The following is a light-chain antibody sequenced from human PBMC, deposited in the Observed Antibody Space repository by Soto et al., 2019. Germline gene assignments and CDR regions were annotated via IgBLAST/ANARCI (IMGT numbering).Light chain of an antibody. V-gene: IGLV2-14*03. CDR2: DVT. J-gene: IGLJ7*01. Sequence: QSALTQPASVSGSPGQSITISCTGTSSDVGGYNYVSWYQQHPGKAPKLMIFDVTSRPSGVSDRFSGSKSANTASLTISGLQTEDEADYYCSSYTSSTPLVFGGGTQLTVL. CDR3: SSYTSSTPLV. CDR1: SSDVGGYNY.